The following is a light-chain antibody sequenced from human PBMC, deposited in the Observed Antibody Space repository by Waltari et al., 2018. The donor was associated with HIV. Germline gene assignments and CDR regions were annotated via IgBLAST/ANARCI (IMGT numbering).Light chain of an antibody. CDR3: AAWDDNLGGV. Sequence: IGRNSVSWYQQFPGTAPKLLIYRNNQRPSGVPDRFFGSKSGASASLAISGLRSEDEADYYCAAWDDNLGGVFGGGTKLTVL. CDR2: RNN. CDR1: IGRNS. V-gene: IGLV1-47*01. J-gene: IGLJ3*02.